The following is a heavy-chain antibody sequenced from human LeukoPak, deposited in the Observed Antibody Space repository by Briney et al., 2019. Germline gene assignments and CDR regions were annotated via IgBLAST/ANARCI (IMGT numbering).Heavy chain of an antibody. J-gene: IGHJ4*02. D-gene: IGHD6-19*01. V-gene: IGHV4-34*01. CDR2: INHSGST. Sequence: SETLSLTCAVYGGSFSGYYWSWIRQPPGKGLEWIGEINHSGSTNYNPSLKSRVTISVDTSKNQFSLKLSSVTAADTAVYYCARVLAVVGADYWGQGTLVTVSS. CDR3: ARVLAVVGADY. CDR1: GGSFSGYY.